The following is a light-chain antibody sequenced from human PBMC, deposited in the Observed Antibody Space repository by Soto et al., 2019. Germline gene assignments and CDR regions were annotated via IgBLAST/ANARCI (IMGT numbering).Light chain of an antibody. J-gene: IGKJ4*01. Sequence: EIVMTQSPATLSVSPGERATLSCRASQSISINLAWYQQKPGQAPRLLIYGASTRATGIPARFSGSGSGTEFTLTISSLQSEDFAVYYCQQYTTWPPLTFGGGTRVEIK. CDR1: QSISIN. V-gene: IGKV3-15*01. CDR3: QQYTTWPPLT. CDR2: GAS.